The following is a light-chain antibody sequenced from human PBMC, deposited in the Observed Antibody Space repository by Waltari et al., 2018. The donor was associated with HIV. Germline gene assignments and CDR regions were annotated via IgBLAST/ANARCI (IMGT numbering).Light chain of an antibody. CDR2: GAS. CDR1: QSVSSN. Sequence: EIVMTQSPATLSVSPGERATLSCRASQSVSSNLAWYQQKPGQAPRLLIYGASTRATGIPARFSGSGSGTEFTLTISSLQAEDVAVYYCQQYLNAPLTFGGGTKVEIK. J-gene: IGKJ4*01. CDR3: QQYLNAPLT. V-gene: IGKV3-15*01.